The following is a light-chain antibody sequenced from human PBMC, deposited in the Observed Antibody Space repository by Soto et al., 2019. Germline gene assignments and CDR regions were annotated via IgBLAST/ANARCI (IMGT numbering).Light chain of an antibody. CDR2: GAS. V-gene: IGKV1-39*01. CDR3: QQANSFPFT. J-gene: IGKJ4*01. Sequence: DIQMTQSPSSLSAPVGGSVTITCRASQSIATYLNWYQQTPGNAPKLLIYGASYLQSGVPSRFRGSGSGTDFTLTISSLQPEDFATYYCQQANSFPFTFGGGTKGDIK. CDR1: QSIATY.